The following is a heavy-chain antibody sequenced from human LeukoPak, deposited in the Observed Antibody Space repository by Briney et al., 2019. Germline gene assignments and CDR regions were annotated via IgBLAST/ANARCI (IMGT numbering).Heavy chain of an antibody. D-gene: IGHD1-1*01. Sequence: PGASAKVSCKASGFTFTSYDLNWVRQATGQGLEWMGWMNPNSGNTGYAQKFQGRVTMTRNTSISTAYMELSSLRSYDKAVYYCARSRLNWIDYGGQGALVTVSS. CDR3: ARSRLNWIDY. V-gene: IGHV1-8*01. CDR1: GFTFTSYD. J-gene: IGHJ4*02. CDR2: MNPNSGNT.